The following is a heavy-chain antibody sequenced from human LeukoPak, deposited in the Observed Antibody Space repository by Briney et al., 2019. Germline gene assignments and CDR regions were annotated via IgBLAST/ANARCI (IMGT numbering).Heavy chain of an antibody. D-gene: IGHD3-10*01. J-gene: IGHJ6*03. V-gene: IGHV1-18*01. Sequence: ASVKVSCKASGYTFTSYGISWVRQAPGQGLEWMGWISAYNGNTNYAQKLQGRVTMTTDTSTSTAYMELSSLRSEDTAVYYCASYGSGSTNYYYYYYMDVRGKGTTVTVSS. CDR2: ISAYNGNT. CDR3: ASYGSGSTNYYYYYYMDV. CDR1: GYTFTSYG.